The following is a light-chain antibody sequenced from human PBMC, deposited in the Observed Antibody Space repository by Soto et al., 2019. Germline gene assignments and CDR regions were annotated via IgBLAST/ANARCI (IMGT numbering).Light chain of an antibody. CDR1: QSLSTYS. J-gene: IGKJ3*01. CDR3: QQYEGSPLT. CDR2: AAS. Sequence: EIVMTQSPGTLSLSPGERATLSCRASQSLSTYSLAWYQQKPGQTPRLLIYAASTRDTDIPDRFNGSGSGTDFALTISRLEPEDFALYYCQQYEGSPLTFGPGTKVDVK. V-gene: IGKV3-20*01.